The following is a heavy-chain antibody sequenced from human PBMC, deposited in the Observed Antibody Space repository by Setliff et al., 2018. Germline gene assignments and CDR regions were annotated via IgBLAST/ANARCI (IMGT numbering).Heavy chain of an antibody. CDR3: ARGGYSRGPPVYYFDY. CDR1: GGSFSGYY. CDR2: INHSGST. D-gene: IGHD5-12*01. Sequence: SETLSLTCAVYGGSFSGYYWSWIRQPPGKGLEWIGEINHSGSTNYNPSLKSRVTISADTSKNQFSLKLSSVTAADTAVYYCARGGYSRGPPVYYFDYWGQGTLVTVSS. J-gene: IGHJ4*02. V-gene: IGHV4-34*01.